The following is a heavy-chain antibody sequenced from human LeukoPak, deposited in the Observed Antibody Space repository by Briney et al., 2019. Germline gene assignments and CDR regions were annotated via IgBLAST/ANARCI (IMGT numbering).Heavy chain of an antibody. V-gene: IGHV1-69*04. D-gene: IGHD3-22*01. Sequence: GASVKVSCKASRGTFSSYAISWVRQAPGQGLEWMGRIIPILGIANYAQKFQGRVTITADKSTSTAYMELSSLRSEDTAVYHCARTSYYDSSGYLNHWFDPWGQGTLVTVSS. CDR1: RGTFSSYA. CDR3: ARTSYYDSSGYLNHWFDP. CDR2: IIPILGIA. J-gene: IGHJ5*02.